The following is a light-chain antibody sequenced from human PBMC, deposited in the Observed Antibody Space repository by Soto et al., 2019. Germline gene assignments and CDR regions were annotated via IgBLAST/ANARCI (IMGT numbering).Light chain of an antibody. Sequence: EVLMTQSPATLSVSPGERDILSCRASQRISNDLAWYQQKAGQAPRLLIYGASSRATGIPDRFSGSGSGTDFTLTISRLEPEDSAVYFCQHYSSQTFGQGTKVDIK. CDR1: QRISND. CDR2: GAS. V-gene: IGKV3-20*01. J-gene: IGKJ1*01. CDR3: QHYSSQT.